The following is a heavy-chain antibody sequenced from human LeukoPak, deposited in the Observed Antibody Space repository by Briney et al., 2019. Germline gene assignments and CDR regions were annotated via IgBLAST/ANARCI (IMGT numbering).Heavy chain of an antibody. Sequence: SETLSLTCTVSGGSISSNTYSWGWIRQPPGKGLEWIGSIYYSGSTYYNPSLKSRVTISVDTSKNQFSLKLSSVTAADTAVYYRARVRRPYSGYDGDYWGQGTLVTVSS. J-gene: IGHJ4*02. V-gene: IGHV4-39*07. CDR3: ARVRRPYSGYDGDY. CDR2: IYYSGST. D-gene: IGHD5-12*01. CDR1: GGSISSNTYS.